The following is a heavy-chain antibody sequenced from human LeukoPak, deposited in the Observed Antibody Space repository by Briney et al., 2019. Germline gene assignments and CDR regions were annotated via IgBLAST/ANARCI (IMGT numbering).Heavy chain of an antibody. CDR1: GFTITSYD. CDR2: IWYDGSNK. J-gene: IGHJ3*02. V-gene: IGHV3-33*01. CDR3: ARAIGEGEIGAFDI. D-gene: IGHD3-10*01. Sequence: PGGSLRLSCAASGFTITSYDMHWVRQAPGKGLEWVAVIWYDGSNKFSADSVKGRFTISRDNSKNTLYLQMNSLRAEDTAVYYCARAIGEGEIGAFDIWGPGTMVTVSS.